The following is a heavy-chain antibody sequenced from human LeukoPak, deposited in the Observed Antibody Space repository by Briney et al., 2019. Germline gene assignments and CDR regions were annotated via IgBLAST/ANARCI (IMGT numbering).Heavy chain of an antibody. D-gene: IGHD2-21*01. V-gene: IGHV3-7*01. CDR3: ARAALGESVY. CDR2: IKRDGSEK. Sequence: AGSMRLSCAASGFTFSSYWMSWVRQAPGKGLEWVANIKRDGSEKYYVDSVKGRFTISRDNAKNSLYLQMNSLRAEDTAVYYCARAALGESVYWGQGTLVTVSS. J-gene: IGHJ4*02. CDR1: GFTFSSYW.